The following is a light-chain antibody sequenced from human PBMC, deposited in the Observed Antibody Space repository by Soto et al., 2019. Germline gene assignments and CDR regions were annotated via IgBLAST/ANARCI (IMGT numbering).Light chain of an antibody. CDR3: YSYAGNYRV. CDR1: SSDVGGYNY. Sequence: QSALTQPGSVSGSPGQSVTISCTGTSSDVGGYNYVSWYQQHPDKAPKLMIYDVSKRPSGVPDRFSGSKSGNTASLTISGLQAEDEADYYCYSYAGNYRVFGGGTKLTVL. CDR2: DVS. V-gene: IGLV2-11*01. J-gene: IGLJ3*02.